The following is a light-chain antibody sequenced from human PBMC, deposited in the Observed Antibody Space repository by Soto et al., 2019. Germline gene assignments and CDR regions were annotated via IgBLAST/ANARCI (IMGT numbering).Light chain of an antibody. J-gene: IGLJ1*01. CDR2: EVS. CDR3: SSYTNSTTRV. CDR1: NSDVGDYNY. V-gene: IGLV2-14*01. Sequence: QSVLTQPASVSGSPGQSITISCTGTNSDVGDYNYVSWYQQHPGKAPKLIIYEVSNRPSGISDRFSASKSGNTASLTISGIEAEDEDDYYCSSYTNSTTRVFGTGTKVTVL.